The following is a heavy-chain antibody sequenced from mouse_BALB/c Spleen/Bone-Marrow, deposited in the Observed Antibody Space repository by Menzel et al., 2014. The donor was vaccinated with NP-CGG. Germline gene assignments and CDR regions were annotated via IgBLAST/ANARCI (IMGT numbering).Heavy chain of an antibody. CDR3: TXGXYXWYFDV. CDR2: IDPSDSYT. V-gene: IGHV1S127*01. CDR1: GYTFTSYW. Sequence: VQLQESGAELVKPGASVKMSCKASGYTFTSYWMHWVKQRPGQGLEWIGVIDPSDSYTSYNQKFKGKATLTVDTSSSTAYMQLSSLTSXXSXXXYXTXGXYXWYFDVWGAGTTVTVSS. J-gene: IGHJ1*01. D-gene: IGHD2-4*01.